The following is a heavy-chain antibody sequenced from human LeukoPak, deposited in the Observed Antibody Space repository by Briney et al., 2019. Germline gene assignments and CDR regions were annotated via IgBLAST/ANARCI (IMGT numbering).Heavy chain of an antibody. CDR1: GGSISSGGYY. J-gene: IGHJ4*02. Sequence: SQTLSLTCTVSGGSISSGGYYWSWIRQPPGKGLEWIGYIHHSGDTYQNPSLKSRVTVSSDRSKNQFYLKLSSVTAADTAVYYCARLIAADPQLDYWGQGTLVTVSS. CDR3: ARLIAADPQLDY. D-gene: IGHD6-13*01. CDR2: IHHSGDT. V-gene: IGHV4-30-2*01.